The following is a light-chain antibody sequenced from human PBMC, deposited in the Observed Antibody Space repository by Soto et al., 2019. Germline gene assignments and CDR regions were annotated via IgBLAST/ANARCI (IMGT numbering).Light chain of an antibody. CDR3: QQYYNWPPIT. J-gene: IGKJ5*01. V-gene: IGKV3-15*01. CDR2: GAS. Sequence: EIVMTQSPATLSVSPGERATLSCRASQSVSSNLAWYQQKPGQAPRLPIYGASTRATGIPARFSGSGSGTEFTLTISSLQSEDFAVYYCQQYYNWPPITFGQGTRLEIK. CDR1: QSVSSN.